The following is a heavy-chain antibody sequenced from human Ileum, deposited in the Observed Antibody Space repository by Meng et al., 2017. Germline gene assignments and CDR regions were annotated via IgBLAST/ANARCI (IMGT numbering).Heavy chain of an antibody. CDR1: GGSIRHYY. Sequence: GSLRLSCTVFGGSIRHYYWTWIRQPPGKDLEWIGYIYDGGTANYNPSLQRRVTISLDTSKRQFSLTLTSVSAADAAVYYCARRGDGFDMWGQGKMVT. CDR2: IYDGGTA. J-gene: IGHJ3*02. V-gene: IGHV4-59*01. CDR3: ARRGDGFDM. D-gene: IGHD5-24*01.